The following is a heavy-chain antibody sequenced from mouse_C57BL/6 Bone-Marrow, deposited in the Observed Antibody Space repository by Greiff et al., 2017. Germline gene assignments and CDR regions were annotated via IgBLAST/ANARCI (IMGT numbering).Heavy chain of an antibody. CDR3: ANSPYYYGSSSFAY. D-gene: IGHD1-1*01. Sequence: DVQLQESGAELVRPGASVKLSCTASGFNIKDYYMHWVKQRPEQGLEWIGRIDPEDGDTEYAPKFQGKATMTADTSSNTAYLQLSSLTSEDTAVYYCANSPYYYGSSSFAYWGQGTLVTVSA. CDR2: IDPEDGDT. V-gene: IGHV14-1*01. J-gene: IGHJ3*01. CDR1: GFNIKDYY.